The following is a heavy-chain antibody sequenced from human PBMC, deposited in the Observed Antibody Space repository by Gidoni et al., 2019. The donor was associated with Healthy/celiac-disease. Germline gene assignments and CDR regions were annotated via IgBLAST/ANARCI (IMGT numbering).Heavy chain of an antibody. CDR2: IYSGGIT. V-gene: IGHV3-53*01. Sequence: EVQLVESGGGLIQTGGSLRLSCAASGLTVSSNSMSWVRQAPGKGLEWVSVIYSGGITYYADSVKGRFTISRDNSKNTLYLQMNGLRAEDTAVYYCARGRGSPTAFDIWGQGTMVTVSS. D-gene: IGHD1-26*01. J-gene: IGHJ3*02. CDR1: GLTVSSNS. CDR3: ARGRGSPTAFDI.